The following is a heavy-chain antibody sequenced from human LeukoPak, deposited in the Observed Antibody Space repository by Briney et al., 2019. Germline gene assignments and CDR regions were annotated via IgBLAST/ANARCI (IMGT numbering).Heavy chain of an antibody. CDR2: IWYDGSNE. V-gene: IGHV3-33*01. D-gene: IGHD1-14*01. J-gene: IGHJ6*02. CDR3: ARDRHHNYYYGMDV. Sequence: QSGGSLRLSCAASGFTFSGYGMHWVRQAPGKGLEWVAMIWYDGSNEYYADSVKGRFSISRDNSKNTMYLQMNSLTAEDTAVYYCARDRHHNYYYGMDVWGQGTTVTVSS. CDR1: GFTFSGYG.